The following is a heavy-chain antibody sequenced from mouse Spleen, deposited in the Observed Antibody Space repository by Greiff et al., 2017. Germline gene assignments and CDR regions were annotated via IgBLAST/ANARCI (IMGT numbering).Heavy chain of an antibody. V-gene: IGHV1-59*01. D-gene: IGHD2-4*01. Sequence: QVQLQQPGAELVRPGTSVKLSCKASGYTFTSYWMHWVKQRPGQGLEWIGVIDPSDSYTNYNQKFKGKATLTVDTSSSTAYMQLSSLTSEDSAVYYCARLDYDGFGGQGTTLTVSS. CDR2: IDPSDSYT. CDR3: ARLDYDGF. CDR1: GYTFTSYW. J-gene: IGHJ2*01.